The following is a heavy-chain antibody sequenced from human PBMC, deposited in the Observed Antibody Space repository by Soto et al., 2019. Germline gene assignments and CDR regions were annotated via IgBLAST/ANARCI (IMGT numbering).Heavy chain of an antibody. V-gene: IGHV3-30*03. CDR2: ISYDGSNK. CDR1: GFTFSTYG. CDR3: AIVHDY. Sequence: GWSLRLSCAASGFTFSTYGMHWVRQAPGKGLEWVAVISYDGSNKYYADSVKGRFTISRDNSKNTLDLQMNSLRAEGTAVYDFAIVHDYWGQGSLVTVSP. J-gene: IGHJ4*02.